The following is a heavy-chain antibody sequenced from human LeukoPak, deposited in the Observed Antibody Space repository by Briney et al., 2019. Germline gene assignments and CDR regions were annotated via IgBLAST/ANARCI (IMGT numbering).Heavy chain of an antibody. Sequence: GGSLRLSCAASGFTFSSYSMNWVRQAPGKGLEWVSYISSRSRTLYYADSVKGRFTISRDNSKGTVYLQMNSLRPEDTAVYYCAKDDAWLQYGNWGRGTLVTVSS. V-gene: IGHV3-48*01. CDR2: ISSRSRTL. CDR1: GFTFSSYS. D-gene: IGHD5-24*01. CDR3: AKDDAWLQYGN. J-gene: IGHJ4*02.